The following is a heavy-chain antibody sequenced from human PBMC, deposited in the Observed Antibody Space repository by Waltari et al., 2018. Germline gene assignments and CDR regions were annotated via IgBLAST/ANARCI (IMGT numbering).Heavy chain of an antibody. CDR2: IYYSGST. CDR1: GGSISSSSYY. V-gene: IGHV4-39*01. Sequence: QLQLQESGPGLVKPSETLSLTCTVSGGSISSSSYYWGWIRQPPGKGLEWIGSIYYSGSTYYNPSLRRRVTISVDTSKNQFSRKLSSVTAADTAVYYCARHLPGQDAFDIWGQGTMVTVSS. J-gene: IGHJ3*02. CDR3: ARHLPGQDAFDI.